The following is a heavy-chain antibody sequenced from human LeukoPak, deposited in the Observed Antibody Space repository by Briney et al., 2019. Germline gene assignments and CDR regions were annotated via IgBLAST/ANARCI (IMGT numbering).Heavy chain of an antibody. CDR2: IKQDGSEK. J-gene: IGHJ4*02. CDR3: ARVSQLWFRSTETVRYFDY. Sequence: GGSLRLSCAASGFTFSSYWMSWVRQAPGKGLEWVANIKQDGSEKYYVDSVKGRFTISRDNAKNSLYLQMNSLRAEDTAVYYCARVSQLWFRSTETVRYFDYWGQGTLVTVSS. V-gene: IGHV3-7*01. D-gene: IGHD5-18*01. CDR1: GFTFSSYW.